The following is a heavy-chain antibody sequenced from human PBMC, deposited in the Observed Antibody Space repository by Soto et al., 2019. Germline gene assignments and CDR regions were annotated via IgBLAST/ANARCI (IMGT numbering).Heavy chain of an antibody. V-gene: IGHV4-30-4*01. D-gene: IGHD3-10*01. CDR1: GGSISSGDYY. CDR3: ARAYYYGSERQYNWFDP. Sequence: SETLSLTCTVSGGSISSGDYYGSWIRQPPGKGLEWIGYIYYSGSTYYNPSLKSRVTISVDTSKNQFSLKLSSVTAADTAVYYCARAYYYGSERQYNWFDPWGQGTLVTVSS. J-gene: IGHJ5*02. CDR2: IYYSGST.